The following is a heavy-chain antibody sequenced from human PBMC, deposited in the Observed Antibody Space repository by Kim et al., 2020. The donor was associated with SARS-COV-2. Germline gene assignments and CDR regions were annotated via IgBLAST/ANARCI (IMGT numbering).Heavy chain of an antibody. Sequence: SETLSLTCTVSGGSISNYFWSWIRQPPGKGLDWIGYIYKSGTTGGTNYNPSLKSRVTISVDTSKNQFSLELTSVTAADTAVYFCARDRGVQSDIVTGSPYAFDMWGQGTMVTVSS. J-gene: IGHJ3*02. CDR2: IYKSGTTGGT. CDR3: ARDRGVQSDIVTGSPYAFDM. D-gene: IGHD3-9*01. V-gene: IGHV4-59*01. CDR1: GGSISNYF.